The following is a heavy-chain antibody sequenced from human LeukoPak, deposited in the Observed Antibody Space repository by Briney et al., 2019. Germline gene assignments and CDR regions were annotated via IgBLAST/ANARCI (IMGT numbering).Heavy chain of an antibody. J-gene: IGHJ3*02. CDR2: ISSSSSYI. V-gene: IGHV3-21*01. CDR3: ARGWYSSSWYVAFDI. Sequence: GGSLRLSCAASGFTFTSYAMNWVRQAPGKGLEWVSSISSSSSYIYYADSVKGRFTISRDNAKNSLYLQMNSLRAEDTAVYYCARGWYSSSWYVAFDIWGQGTMVTASS. D-gene: IGHD6-13*01. CDR1: GFTFTSYA.